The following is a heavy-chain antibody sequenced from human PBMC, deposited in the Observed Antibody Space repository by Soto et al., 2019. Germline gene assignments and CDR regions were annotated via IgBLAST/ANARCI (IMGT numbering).Heavy chain of an antibody. Sequence: GGSLRLSCAASGFTFSSYGMHWVRQAPGKGLEWVAVIWCDGSNKYYADSGKGRFTISRDNSKNTLYLQMNSLRAEDTAVYYGARGGIVGATDAFDIWGQGKMGTVSS. J-gene: IGHJ3*02. CDR2: IWCDGSNK. CDR3: ARGGIVGATDAFDI. D-gene: IGHD1-26*01. CDR1: GFTFSSYG. V-gene: IGHV3-33*01.